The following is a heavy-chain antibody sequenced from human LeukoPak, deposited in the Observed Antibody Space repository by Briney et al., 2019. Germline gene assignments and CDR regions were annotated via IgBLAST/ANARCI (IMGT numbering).Heavy chain of an antibody. V-gene: IGHV3-7*03. D-gene: IGHD3-3*01. CDR1: GFTFSSFW. J-gene: IGHJ4*02. Sequence: GGSLRLSCAASGFTFSSFWMSWVRQALGKGLEWVANIRKDGSLQYYVDSVEGRFTISRDNAKNSLYLQMNSLRADDTAVYYCTRVSGGYDLSDYWGQGTLVTVSS. CDR2: IRKDGSLQ. CDR3: TRVSGGYDLSDY.